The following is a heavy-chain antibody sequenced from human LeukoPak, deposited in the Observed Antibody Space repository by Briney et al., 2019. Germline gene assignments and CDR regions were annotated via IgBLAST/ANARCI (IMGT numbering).Heavy chain of an antibody. J-gene: IGHJ4*02. CDR2: MNSDGSIT. Sequence: QTGGSLRLSCAASGFTFSNSWMHWVRQVPAKGLLWVSRMNSDGSITNYADSVKGRFTISRDNARNTLYLQIHTLTVEDTAVYYCARAGSFRFDYWGQGTLVTVSS. CDR3: ARAGSFRFDY. CDR1: GFTFSNSW. V-gene: IGHV3-74*01. D-gene: IGHD1-14*01.